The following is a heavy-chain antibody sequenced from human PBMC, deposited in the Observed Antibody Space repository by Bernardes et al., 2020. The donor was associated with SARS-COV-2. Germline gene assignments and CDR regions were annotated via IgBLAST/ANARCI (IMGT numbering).Heavy chain of an antibody. CDR3: ASNPAAAGLYYYYGMDV. CDR2: ISSSSSTI. CDR1: GFTFSSYS. J-gene: IGHJ6*02. D-gene: IGHD6-13*01. Sequence: GGSLRLSCAASGFTFSSYSMNWVRQAPGKGLEWVSYISSSSSTIYYADSVKGRFTISRDNAKNSLYLQMNSLRAEDTAVYYCASNPAAAGLYYYYGMDVWGQGTTVTVSS. V-gene: IGHV3-48*01.